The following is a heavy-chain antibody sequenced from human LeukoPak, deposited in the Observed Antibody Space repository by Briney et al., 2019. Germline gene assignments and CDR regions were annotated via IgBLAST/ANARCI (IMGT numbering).Heavy chain of an antibody. CDR1: GFTFRTYW. V-gene: IGHV3-74*01. CDR2: FKSDGST. CDR3: AGGSGGPAPDY. J-gene: IGHJ4*02. Sequence: GGSLRLSCAVSGFTFRTYWMHWVRQAPGKGLVWVPRFKSDGSTAYADSVKGRFIVSRDNAQDTLYLQMNSLRVEDTAVYYCAGGSGGPAPDYWGQGALVTVSS. D-gene: IGHD4-23*01.